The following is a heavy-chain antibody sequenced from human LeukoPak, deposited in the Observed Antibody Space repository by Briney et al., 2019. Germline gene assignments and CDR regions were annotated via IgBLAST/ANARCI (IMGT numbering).Heavy chain of an antibody. CDR1: GFTFSSFW. J-gene: IGHJ4*02. Sequence: GGSLRLSCAASGFTFSSFWMSWIRQAPGKGLEWVANIKEDGREKYYVDSVKGRFTLSRDNAKNSLYLQMNNLKAEDTAMYYCVRFMRGTIGGDNWGQGTLVTVSA. V-gene: IGHV3-7*01. CDR3: VRFMRGTIGGDN. CDR2: IKEDGREK. D-gene: IGHD3-16*01.